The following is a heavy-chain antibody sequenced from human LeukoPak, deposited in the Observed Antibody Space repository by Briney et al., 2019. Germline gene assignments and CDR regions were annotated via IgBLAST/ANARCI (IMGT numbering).Heavy chain of an antibody. J-gene: IGHJ3*02. CDR1: GGSISNYY. D-gene: IGHD1-26*01. CDR3: ASLYSGSYFSISDAFDI. Sequence: SETLSLTCTVSGGSISNYYWSWIRQPPGKGLEWIGYIYYSGSTNYNPSLKSRVTISVDTSKNQFSLKLSSVTAADTAVYYCASLYSGSYFSISDAFDIWGQGTMVTVSS. CDR2: IYYSGST. V-gene: IGHV4-59*08.